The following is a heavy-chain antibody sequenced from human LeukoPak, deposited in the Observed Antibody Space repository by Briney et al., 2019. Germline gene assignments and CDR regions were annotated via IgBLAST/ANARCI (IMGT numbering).Heavy chain of an antibody. CDR3: ARTYYYGSGIYDKWFDP. V-gene: IGHV1-8*03. CDR1: GYTFTSYD. Sequence: ASVKVSCKASGYTFTSYDINWVRQATGQGLEWMGWMNPNSGNTGYAQKFQGRVTITRNTSISTAYMELSSLRSEDTAVYYCARTYYYGSGIYDKWFDPWGQGTLVTVSS. J-gene: IGHJ5*02. CDR2: MNPNSGNT. D-gene: IGHD3-10*01.